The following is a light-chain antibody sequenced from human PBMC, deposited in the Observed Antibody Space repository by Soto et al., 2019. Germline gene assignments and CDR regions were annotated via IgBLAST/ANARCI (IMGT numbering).Light chain of an antibody. CDR2: AAS. CDR1: QSIVTY. J-gene: IGKJ1*01. Sequence: DIQMTQSPSSLSASVGDRVTITCRASQSIVTYLNWYLQKPGKAPKLLIYAASNLQSGVPSRFSDSGSGTDFTLTISSLQPEDFATYFCQQSYSTPPWTFGQGTKWISN. V-gene: IGKV1-39*01. CDR3: QQSYSTPPWT.